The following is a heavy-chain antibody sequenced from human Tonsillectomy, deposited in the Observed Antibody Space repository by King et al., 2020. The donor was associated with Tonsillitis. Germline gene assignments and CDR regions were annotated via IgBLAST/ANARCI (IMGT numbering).Heavy chain of an antibody. V-gene: IGHV3-30-3*01. J-gene: IGHJ4*02. CDR1: EFTFSSYA. D-gene: IGHD2-2*01. Sequence: VQLVESGGGVVQPGRSLRLSCAASEFTFSSYAMHWVRQAPGKGLEWVAVISYDGSNKYYADSVKGRFTISRDNSKNTLYLQMNSLRVEDTAVYYCAGDGLHKRYCSSTSCYSRDFDYWGQGTLVTVSS. CDR2: ISYDGSNK. CDR3: AGDGLHKRYCSSTSCYSRDFDY.